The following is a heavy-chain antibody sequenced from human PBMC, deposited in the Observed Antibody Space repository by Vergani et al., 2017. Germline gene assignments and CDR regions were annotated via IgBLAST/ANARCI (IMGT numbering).Heavy chain of an antibody. Sequence: EVQLVESGGGLVQPGGSLRLSCAASGFTFSSYWMSWVRQAPGKGLEWVANIKQDGSENYYVDSVKGRFTISRDNSKNTLYLQMNSLRAEDTAVYYCAKNGHCSGGSCYSNYYYYMDVWGQGTTVTVSS. CDR1: GFTFSSYW. D-gene: IGHD2-15*01. CDR2: IKQDGSEN. J-gene: IGHJ6*03. CDR3: AKNGHCSGGSCYSNYYYYMDV. V-gene: IGHV3-7*01.